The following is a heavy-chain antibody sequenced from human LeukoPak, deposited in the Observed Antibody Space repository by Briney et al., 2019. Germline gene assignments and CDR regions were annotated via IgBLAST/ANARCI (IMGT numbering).Heavy chain of an antibody. D-gene: IGHD3-22*01. V-gene: IGHV3-30*02. CDR1: GFIFSSHG. CDR3: AKNYYDSSGYYYRECFQH. Sequence: PGGSLRLSCAASGFIFSSHGMHWVRQAPGKGLEWVAFIRYDGSDKYCADSVKGRFTISRDNSKNTLYLQMNSLGAEDTAVYYCAKNYYDSSGYYYRECFQHWGQGTLVTVSS. CDR2: IRYDGSDK. J-gene: IGHJ1*01.